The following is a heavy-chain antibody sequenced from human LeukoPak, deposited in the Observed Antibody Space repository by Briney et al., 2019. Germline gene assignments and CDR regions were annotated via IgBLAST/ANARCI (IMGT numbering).Heavy chain of an antibody. CDR1: GGSISSSSYY. Sequence: SETLSLSCTVSGGSISSSSYYWGWIRQPPGKGLEWIGYTYHSGNTNYSPSLKSRVTISVDTSNNQFSLKLSSVTAADTAVYYCAGADPSGSGSWAYYYYYMDVWGKGSTVTVSS. CDR3: AGADPSGSGSWAYYYYYMDV. V-gene: IGHV4-61*05. D-gene: IGHD3-10*01. J-gene: IGHJ6*03. CDR2: TYHSGNT.